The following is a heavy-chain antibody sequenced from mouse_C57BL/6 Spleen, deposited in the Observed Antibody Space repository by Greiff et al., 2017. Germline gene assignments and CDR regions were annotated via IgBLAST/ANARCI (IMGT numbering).Heavy chain of an antibody. V-gene: IGHV1-82*01. Sequence: QVQLKESGPELVKPGASVKISCKASGYAFSSSWMNWVKQRPGKGLEWIGRIYPGDGDTNYNGKFKGKATLTADKSSSTAYMQLSSLTSEDSAVYFCARSHYGSSPAWFAYWGQGTLVTVSA. CDR3: ARSHYGSSPAWFAY. D-gene: IGHD1-1*01. CDR1: GYAFSSSW. CDR2: IYPGDGDT. J-gene: IGHJ3*01.